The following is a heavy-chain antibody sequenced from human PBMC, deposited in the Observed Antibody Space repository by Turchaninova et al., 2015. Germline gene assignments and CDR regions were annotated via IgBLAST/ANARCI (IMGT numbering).Heavy chain of an antibody. Sequence: QVQLQQWGAGLLKPSETRSLTCAVYGGSFSGYYWSWSRQPPGKGLEWIGEINHSGSTNYNPSLKSRVTISVDTSKNQFSLKLSSVTAADTAVYYCARGGYGDYQDAFDIWGQGTMVTVSS. CDR1: GGSFSGYY. J-gene: IGHJ3*02. CDR2: INHSGST. V-gene: IGHV4-34*01. CDR3: ARGGYGDYQDAFDI. D-gene: IGHD4-17*01.